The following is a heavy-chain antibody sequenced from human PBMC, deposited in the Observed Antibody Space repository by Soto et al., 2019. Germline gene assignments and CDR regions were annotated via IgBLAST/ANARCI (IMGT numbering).Heavy chain of an antibody. J-gene: IGHJ6*02. D-gene: IGHD6-13*01. V-gene: IGHV1-18*01. CDR1: GYTFTSYG. CDR2: ISAYNGNT. CDR3: ARRSVYSSSWYEDYGMDV. Sequence: ASVKVSCKASGYTFTSYGISWVRQAPGQGLEWMGWISAYNGNTNYAQKLQGRVTMTTDTSTSTAYMELRSPRSDDTAVYYCARRSVYSSSWYEDYGMDVWGQGTTVTVYS.